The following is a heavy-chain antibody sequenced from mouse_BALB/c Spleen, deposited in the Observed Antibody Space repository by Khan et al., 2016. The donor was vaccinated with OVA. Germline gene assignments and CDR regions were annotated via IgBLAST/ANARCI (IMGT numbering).Heavy chain of an antibody. CDR1: GYSITSDYA. CDR3: ARDGCLYNYAMDY. J-gene: IGHJ4*01. CDR2: ISSSGST. Sequence: VQLKESGPGLVKPSQSLSLTCTVTGYSITSDYAWNWIRQFPGNKLEWMGYISSSGSTNYNPALKSRISITRATSKNQFFLQLNSVTTEDTATYYCARDGCLYNYAMDYWGQGTSVTVSS. D-gene: IGHD2-3*01. V-gene: IGHV3-2*02.